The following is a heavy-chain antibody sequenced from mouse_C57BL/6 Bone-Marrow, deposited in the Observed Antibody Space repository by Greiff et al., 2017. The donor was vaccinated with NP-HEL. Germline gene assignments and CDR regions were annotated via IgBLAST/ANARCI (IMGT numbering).Heavy chain of an antibody. CDR1: GFTFSSYG. D-gene: IGHD1-1*01. Sequence: VQLKESGGDLVKPGGSLKLSCAASGFTFSSYGMSWVRQTPDKRLEWVATISSGGSYTYYPDSVKGRFTISRDNAKNTLYLQMSSLKSEDTAMYYCARHSSHGAMDYWGQGTSVTVSS. V-gene: IGHV5-6*01. J-gene: IGHJ4*01. CDR3: ARHSSHGAMDY. CDR2: ISSGGSYT.